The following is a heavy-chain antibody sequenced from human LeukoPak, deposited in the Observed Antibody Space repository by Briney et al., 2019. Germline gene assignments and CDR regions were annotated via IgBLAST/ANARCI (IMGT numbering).Heavy chain of an antibody. V-gene: IGHV4-59*01. CDR1: GGSISSYY. Sequence: SETLSLTCTVSGGSISSYYWSWIRQPPGKGLEWIGYIYYSGSTNYSPSLKSRVTISGDTSKNQFSLKLSSVTAADTAVYYCARDQFSKWLIENWGQGTLVTVSS. CDR2: IYYSGST. CDR3: ARDQFSKWLIEN. D-gene: IGHD6-19*01. J-gene: IGHJ4*02.